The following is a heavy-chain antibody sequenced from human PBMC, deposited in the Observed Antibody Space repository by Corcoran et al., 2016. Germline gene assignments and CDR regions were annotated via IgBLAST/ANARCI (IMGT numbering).Heavy chain of an antibody. CDR3: ARVGGIVATKGPRE. V-gene: IGHV1-69*01. CDR1: GGTFSSYA. Sequence: QVQLVQSGAEVKKPGSSVKVTCKASGGTFSSYAISWVRQAPGQGLEWMGGIIPIFGTANYAQKFQGRVTITADESTSTGYMELSSLRSEDTAVYNWARVGGIVATKGPREWGQGTLVTVSS. D-gene: IGHD5-12*01. CDR2: IIPIFGTA. J-gene: IGHJ4*02.